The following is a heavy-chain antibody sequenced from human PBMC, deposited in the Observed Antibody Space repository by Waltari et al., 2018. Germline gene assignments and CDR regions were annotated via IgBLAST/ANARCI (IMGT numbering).Heavy chain of an antibody. D-gene: IGHD3-10*01. Sequence: QLQLQESGPGLVKPSETLSLTCTVSGGSISSSSYYWGWIRQPPGKGLEWIGSIYYSGSTYYNPALKVRVTISVDTSKNQFSLKLSSVTAADTAVYYCARDYYGSGSTKNWFDPWGQGTLVTVSS. CDR3: ARDYYGSGSTKNWFDP. J-gene: IGHJ5*02. CDR1: GGSISSSSYY. CDR2: IYYSGST. V-gene: IGHV4-39*07.